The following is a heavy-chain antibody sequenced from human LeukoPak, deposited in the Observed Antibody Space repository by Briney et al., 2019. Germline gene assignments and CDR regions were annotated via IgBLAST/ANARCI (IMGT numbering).Heavy chain of an antibody. J-gene: IGHJ4*02. CDR2: IIHTGRT. CDR3: ARGTLVMVYATFDC. CDR1: GGPFSGHY. V-gene: IGHV4-34*12. D-gene: IGHD2-8*01. Sequence: SETLSLTCGVYGGPFSGHYWTWIRQPPGRGLEWIGEIIHTGRTNYNPSLESRVTMSVDTSKNQFSLNLNSVTAADTAVYYCARGTLVMVYATFDCWGQGTLVTVSS.